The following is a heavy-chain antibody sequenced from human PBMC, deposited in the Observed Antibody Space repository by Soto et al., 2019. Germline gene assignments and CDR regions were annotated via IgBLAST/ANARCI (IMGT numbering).Heavy chain of an antibody. CDR2: IIPISDTT. CDR3: ARSQGSSTSLEIYYYYYYGMDA. Sequence: QVQLVQSGAEVKKPGSSVKVSCKASGGTFSSYAISWVRQAPGQGLEWMGGIIPISDTTNYAQKFQGRVTITADESTSTAYMALSSLTAEDTAVYYCARSQGSSTSLEIYYYYYYGMDAWGQGTTVPVSS. J-gene: IGHJ6*01. CDR1: GGTFSSYA. D-gene: IGHD2-2*01. V-gene: IGHV1-69*01.